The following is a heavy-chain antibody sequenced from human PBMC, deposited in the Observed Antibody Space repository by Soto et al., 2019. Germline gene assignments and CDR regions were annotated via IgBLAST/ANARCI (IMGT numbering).Heavy chain of an antibody. CDR3: ARDVGAWGGAAANLAPFDY. J-gene: IGHJ4*02. Sequence: GASVKVSCKVSGGTFSSYAISWVRQAPGQGLEWMGGIIPIFGTANYAQKFQGRVTITADKSTSTAYMELSSLRSEDTAVYYCARDVGAWGGAAANLAPFDYWGQGTLVTVSS. D-gene: IGHD6-13*01. CDR2: IIPIFGTA. CDR1: GGTFSSYA. V-gene: IGHV1-69*06.